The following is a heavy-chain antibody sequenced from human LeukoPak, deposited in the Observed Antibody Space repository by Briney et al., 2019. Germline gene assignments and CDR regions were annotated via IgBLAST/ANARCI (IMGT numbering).Heavy chain of an antibody. V-gene: IGHV3-74*01. J-gene: IGHJ4*02. CDR2: IKSDVSST. Sequence: GGSLRLSCEASGFTFSSYLMHWVRHGPRKGLVWVARIKSDVSSTDYADSVKGRFTISRDNAKTKLYLQMNSLRAEDTGVYYCTTIRPDYWGQGTLVTVSS. CDR3: TTIRPDY. D-gene: IGHD5-12*01. CDR1: GFTFSSYL.